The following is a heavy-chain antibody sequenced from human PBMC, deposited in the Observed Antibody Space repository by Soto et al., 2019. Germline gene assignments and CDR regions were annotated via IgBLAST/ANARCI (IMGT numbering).Heavy chain of an antibody. J-gene: IGHJ4*02. CDR2: ISSNGGST. CDR3: VKDTSGYSYGCCGY. V-gene: IGHV3-64D*06. D-gene: IGHD5-18*01. CDR1: GFTFSSYA. Sequence: GGSLRLSCSASGFTFSSYAMRWVRQAPGKGLEYVSAISSNGGSTYYADSVKGRFTISRDNSKNTLYLQMSSLRAEDTTVYYCVKDTSGYSYGCCGYWGQGTLVTVSS.